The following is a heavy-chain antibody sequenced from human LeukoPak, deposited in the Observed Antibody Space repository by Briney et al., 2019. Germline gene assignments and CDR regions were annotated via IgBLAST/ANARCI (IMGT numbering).Heavy chain of an antibody. CDR1: GYTVTGYY. D-gene: IGHD6-19*01. CDR3: ARDVGITVADSFDP. J-gene: IGHJ5*02. CDR2: INPNSGGT. Sequence: ASVTVSCKASGYTVTGYYRHWERQAPGQRLERMGWINPNSGGTNYAQKFQCRVNLTRDTSISPSFMDLSRLRSDDTAVYYCARDVGITVADSFDPWGQGTLVTVSS. V-gene: IGHV1-2*02.